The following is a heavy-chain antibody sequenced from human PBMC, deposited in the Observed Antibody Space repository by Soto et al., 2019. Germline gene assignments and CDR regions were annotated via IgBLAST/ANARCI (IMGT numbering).Heavy chain of an antibody. V-gene: IGHV3-23*01. CDR2: ISGSGGST. Sequence: EVQLLESGGGLVQPGGSLRLSCAASGFTFSSYAMSWVRQAPGKGLEWVSAISGSGGSTYYADSVKGRFTISRDNSKNTLYRQMNSLRAEDTAVYYCAKDSLHHYYGSGSYVDYWGQGTLVTVSS. D-gene: IGHD3-10*01. CDR1: GFTFSSYA. CDR3: AKDSLHHYYGSGSYVDY. J-gene: IGHJ4*02.